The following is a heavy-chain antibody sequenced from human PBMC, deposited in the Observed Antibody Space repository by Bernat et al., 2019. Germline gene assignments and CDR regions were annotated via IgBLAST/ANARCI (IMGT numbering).Heavy chain of an antibody. D-gene: IGHD3-22*01. CDR2: IRSNGGST. CDR3: VKSSQHYYDSRSDY. J-gene: IGHJ4*02. CDR1: GFTFSSYA. Sequence: EVQLVESGGGLVQPGGSLRLSCSASGFTFSSYAMHWVRQAPGKGLEYVSAIRSNGGSTYYADSVKGRFTISRDNSKNTLYLQMSSLRAEDTAVYYCVKSSQHYYDSRSDYWGQGTLVTVSS. V-gene: IGHV3-64D*06.